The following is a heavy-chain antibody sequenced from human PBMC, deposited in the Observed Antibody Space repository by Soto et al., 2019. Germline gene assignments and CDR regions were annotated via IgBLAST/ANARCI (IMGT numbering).Heavy chain of an antibody. CDR2: IKSKTDGGTT. D-gene: IGHD6-6*01. Sequence: GGSLRLSCAASGFTFSNAWMSWVRQAPGKGLEWVGRIKSKTDGGTTDYAAPVKGRFTISRADSKNTLYLQMNSLKTEDTAVYYCTTLNKEAARSFDYWGQGTLVTVSS. V-gene: IGHV3-15*01. CDR1: GFTFSNAW. CDR3: TTLNKEAARSFDY. J-gene: IGHJ4*02.